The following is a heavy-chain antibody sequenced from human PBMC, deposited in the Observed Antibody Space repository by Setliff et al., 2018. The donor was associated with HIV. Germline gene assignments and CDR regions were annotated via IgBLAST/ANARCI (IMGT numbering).Heavy chain of an antibody. Sequence: ASVKVSCKASGYTFTKYAMNWVRQAPGQGLEWMGWINTNTGNPMYAQGFTVRFVFSLDTSVSTAYLQISSLKAEDTAVYYCARELSPTGTDWGQGTLVTVSS. CDR1: GYTFTKYA. CDR2: INTNTGNP. D-gene: IGHD1-7*01. J-gene: IGHJ4*02. V-gene: IGHV7-4-1*02. CDR3: ARELSPTGTD.